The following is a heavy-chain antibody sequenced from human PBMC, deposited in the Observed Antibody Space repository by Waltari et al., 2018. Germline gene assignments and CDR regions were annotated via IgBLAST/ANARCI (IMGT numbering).Heavy chain of an antibody. J-gene: IGHJ4*02. V-gene: IGHV3-23*01. CDR1: GFTFSSYA. CDR2: ISGSGGST. D-gene: IGHD2-2*01. Sequence: EVQLLESGGGLVQPGGSLRLSCAASGFTFSSYAMSWVRQAPGEGLEWVSAISGSGGSTYYADSVKGRFTISRDNSKNTLYLQMNSLRAEDTAVYYCAKVGYCSSTSCHKASHFDYWGQGTLVTVSS. CDR3: AKVGYCSSTSCHKASHFDY.